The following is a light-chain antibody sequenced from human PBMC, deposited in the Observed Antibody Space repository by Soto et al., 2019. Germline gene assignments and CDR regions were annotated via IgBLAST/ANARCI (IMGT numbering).Light chain of an antibody. V-gene: IGKV1-12*01. CDR2: AAS. CDR1: QCISSW. J-gene: IGKJ1*01. CDR3: QEYETFWGR. Sequence: DIQMTQYPSAVAASVGDRVTITCRASQCISSWLSCYQQKPWKSPKLLIYAASSLQRGVTSRVSGSGSGTKFTRTIASLQPDEFTTYYCQEYETFWGRFGPG.